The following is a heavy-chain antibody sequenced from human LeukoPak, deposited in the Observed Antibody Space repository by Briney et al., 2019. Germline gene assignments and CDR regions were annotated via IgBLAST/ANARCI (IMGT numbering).Heavy chain of an antibody. CDR1: GGSFSGYY. CDR2: INHSGST. J-gene: IGHJ4*02. CDR3: ARIERSMLGNFDY. D-gene: IGHD3-10*02. V-gene: IGHV4-34*01. Sequence: SETLSLTCAVYGGSFSGYYWSWIRQPPGKGLEWIGEINHSGSTNYNPSLKSRVTISVDTSKNQFSLKLSSVTAADTAVYYCARIERSMLGNFDYWGQGTLVTVSS.